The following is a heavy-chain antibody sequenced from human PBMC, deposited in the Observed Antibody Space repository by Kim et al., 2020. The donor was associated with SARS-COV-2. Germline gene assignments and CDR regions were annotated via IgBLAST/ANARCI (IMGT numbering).Heavy chain of an antibody. V-gene: IGHV5-51*01. Sequence: SPPLQGQVTISVDKSISTAYLHWSSLKASDTAMYYCARRGGYSTSPSAFDYWGQGTLVTVSS. D-gene: IGHD5-12*01. J-gene: IGHJ4*02. CDR3: ARRGGYSTSPSAFDY.